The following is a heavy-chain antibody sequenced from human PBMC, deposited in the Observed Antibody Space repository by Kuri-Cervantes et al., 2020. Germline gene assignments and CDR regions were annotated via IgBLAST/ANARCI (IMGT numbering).Heavy chain of an antibody. CDR2: ISGSGGST. CDR1: GFTVSSNY. D-gene: IGHD2-2*01. V-gene: IGHV3-23*01. CDR3: AREGDVVVVPADKGGFDY. Sequence: GGSLRLSCAASGFTVSSNYMSWVRQAPGKGLEWVSAISGSGGSTYYADSVKGRFTISRDNSKNTLYLQMNSLRAEDTAVYYCAREGDVVVVPADKGGFDYWGQGTLVTVSS. J-gene: IGHJ4*02.